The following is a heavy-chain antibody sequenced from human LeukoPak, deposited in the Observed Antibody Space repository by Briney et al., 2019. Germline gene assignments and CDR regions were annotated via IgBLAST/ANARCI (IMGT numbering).Heavy chain of an antibody. Sequence: PGGSLRLSCAASELTLSSNYMSWIRQTPGKGLGRIGRIYCSGSTYYTPSLKSRVTISVDTTKHQSSLMLSSVTAADTAVYYCARGRDSSGYYFDFWGQGTLVTVSS. CDR2: IYCSGST. D-gene: IGHD3-22*01. J-gene: IGHJ4*02. V-gene: IGHV4-59*12. CDR3: ARGRDSSGYYFDF. CDR1: ELTLSSNY.